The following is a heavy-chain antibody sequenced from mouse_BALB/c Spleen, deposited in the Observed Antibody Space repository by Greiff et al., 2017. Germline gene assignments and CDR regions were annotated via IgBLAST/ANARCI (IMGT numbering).Heavy chain of an antibody. J-gene: IGHJ4*01. Sequence: EVMLVESGGGLVKPGGSLKLSCAASGFTFSSYAMSWVRQTPEKRLEWVASISSGGSTYYPDSVKGRFTISRDNARNILYLQMSSLRSEDTAMYYCERGRDYYGSSPYAMDYWGQGTSVTVSS. CDR2: ISSGGST. CDR3: ERGRDYYGSSPYAMDY. V-gene: IGHV5-6-5*01. D-gene: IGHD1-1*01. CDR1: GFTFSSYA.